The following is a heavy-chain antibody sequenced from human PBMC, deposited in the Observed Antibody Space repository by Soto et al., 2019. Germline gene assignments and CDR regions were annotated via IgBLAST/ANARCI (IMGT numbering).Heavy chain of an antibody. CDR1: GGTFSSYA. Sequence: QVQLVQSGAEVKKPGSSVKVSCKASGGTFSSYAISWVRQAPGQGLEWMGGIIPIFGTANYAQKFQGRVTITADESQSTAYMELSSLRSEDTAVYYCASADSNLSYCYGMDVWGQGSKVTVSS. CDR2: IIPIFGTA. V-gene: IGHV1-69*01. D-gene: IGHD4-4*01. CDR3: ASADSNLSYCYGMDV. J-gene: IGHJ6*02.